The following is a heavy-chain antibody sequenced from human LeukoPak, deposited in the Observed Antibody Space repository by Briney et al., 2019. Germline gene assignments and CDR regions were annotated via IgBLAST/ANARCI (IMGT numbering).Heavy chain of an antibody. Sequence: GGSLRLSRAASGFTFSSYGMHWVRQAPGKGLEGVAFISYDGGNKYYADSVKGRFTISRDNSKNTLYLQMNSLRGEDTAVFYCARDRYSYGYYLDYWGQGMLVTVSS. D-gene: IGHD5-18*01. CDR2: ISYDGGNK. V-gene: IGHV3-30*03. CDR3: ARDRYSYGYYLDY. J-gene: IGHJ4*02. CDR1: GFTFSSYG.